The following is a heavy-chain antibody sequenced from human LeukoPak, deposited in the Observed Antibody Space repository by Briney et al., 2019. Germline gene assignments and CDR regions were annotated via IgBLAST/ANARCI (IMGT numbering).Heavy chain of an antibody. V-gene: IGHV3-21*01. CDR3: ARGGDILTGLSDY. CDR2: ISSSSSYI. Sequence: GGPLRLFCAASGFTFSSYSMNWLRQAPGKGLEWVSSISSSSSYIYYADSVKGRFTISRDNAKNSLYLQMNSLRAEDTAVYYCARGGDILTGLSDYWGQGTLVTVSS. J-gene: IGHJ4*02. CDR1: GFTFSSYS. D-gene: IGHD3-9*01.